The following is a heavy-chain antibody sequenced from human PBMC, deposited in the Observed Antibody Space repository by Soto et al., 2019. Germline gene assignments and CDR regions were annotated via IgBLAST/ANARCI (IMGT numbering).Heavy chain of an antibody. CDR3: ARGWYASNWDYFYGMDV. J-gene: IGHJ6*02. D-gene: IGHD6-13*01. Sequence: TSETLSLTCSVSNGSISTYFWSWIRQPPGKGPEWIGYIYYTGSTTYNPSLKSRVTMSVDTSKNLFSLSLSSVTAADTAMYYCARGWYASNWDYFYGMDVWGPGTSVTVSS. V-gene: IGHV4-59*01. CDR2: IYYTGST. CDR1: NGSISTYF.